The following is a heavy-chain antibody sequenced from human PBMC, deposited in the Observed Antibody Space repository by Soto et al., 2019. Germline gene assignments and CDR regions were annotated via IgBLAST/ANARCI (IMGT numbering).Heavy chain of an antibody. CDR2: ISTNGNTI. D-gene: IGHD3-22*01. J-gene: IGHJ4*02. CDR1: GFTFSRYE. CDR3: ARDIDYYDSSGYQDY. Sequence: GGSLRLSCAASGFTFSRYEMNWVRQAPGKGLEWVSYISTNGNTIHYADSVKGRFTISRDNAKNSLYLQMNSLRAEDTAVYYCARDIDYYDSSGYQDYWGQGTLVTVSS. V-gene: IGHV3-48*03.